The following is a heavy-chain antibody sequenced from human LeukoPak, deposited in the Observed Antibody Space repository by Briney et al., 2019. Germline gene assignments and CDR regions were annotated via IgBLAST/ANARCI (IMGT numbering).Heavy chain of an antibody. D-gene: IGHD2-2*01. Sequence: PGGSLRLSCAASGFTFSSYAMSWVRQAPGKGLEWVSGISGSGGSTYYADSVKGRSTISRDNTKNTLYLQMNSLRAEDTAVYYCAKDRHAPGRYCSSTSCFPFDSWGQGTLVTVSS. CDR2: ISGSGGST. CDR1: GFTFSSYA. CDR3: AKDRHAPGRYCSSTSCFPFDS. J-gene: IGHJ5*01. V-gene: IGHV3-23*01.